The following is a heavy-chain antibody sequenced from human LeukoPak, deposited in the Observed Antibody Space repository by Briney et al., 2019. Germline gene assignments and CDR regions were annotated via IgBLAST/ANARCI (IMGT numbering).Heavy chain of an antibody. J-gene: IGHJ4*02. D-gene: IGHD1-26*01. CDR2: IYYSGST. Sequence: SETLSLTCTVSGGSISSYYWSWIRQPPGQGLEWIGYIYYSGSTNYNPSLKSRVTISVDTSKNQFPLKLSSVTAADTAVYYCARDSPSGSYDYWGQGTLVTVSS. V-gene: IGHV4-59*01. CDR3: ARDSPSGSYDY. CDR1: GGSISSYY.